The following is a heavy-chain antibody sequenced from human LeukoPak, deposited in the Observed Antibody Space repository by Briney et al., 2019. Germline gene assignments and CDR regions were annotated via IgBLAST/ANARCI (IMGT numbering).Heavy chain of an antibody. Sequence: PSETLSLTCAVYGGSFSGYYWSWVRQSPGKGLEWIGEMNHSGNTHYNPSLKSRAIVSVDTSKNQFSLRLSSVTAADTAVYYCAPETRLQGYWGQGTLVTVSS. D-gene: IGHD4-4*01. J-gene: IGHJ4*02. CDR2: MNHSGNT. CDR1: GGSFSGYY. V-gene: IGHV4-34*01. CDR3: APETRLQGY.